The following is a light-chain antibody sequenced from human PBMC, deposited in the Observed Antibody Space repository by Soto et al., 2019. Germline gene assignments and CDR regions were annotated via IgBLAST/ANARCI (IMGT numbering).Light chain of an antibody. CDR3: QQLNSYHRALT. CDR1: QGISSY. J-gene: IGKJ4*01. Sequence: DIQLTQSPSFLSASVGDRVTITCRASQGISSYLAWYQQKPGKAPKLLIYAASTLQSGVPSRFSGSGSGTEFTLTISSLQPEDFATYYCQQLNSYHRALTVGGGTKVDSK. V-gene: IGKV1-9*01. CDR2: AAS.